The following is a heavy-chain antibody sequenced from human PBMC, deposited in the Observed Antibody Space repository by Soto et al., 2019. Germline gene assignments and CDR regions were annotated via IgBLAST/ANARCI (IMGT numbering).Heavy chain of an antibody. D-gene: IGHD6-19*01. J-gene: IGHJ4*02. Sequence: AASVKVSCKASGYTFTSYAMHWVRQAPGQRLEWMGWINAGNGNTKYSQKFQGRVTITRDTSASTAYMELSSLRSEDTAVYYCARATRIAVAAVYWGQGTLVTVSS. V-gene: IGHV1-3*01. CDR1: GYTFTSYA. CDR3: ARATRIAVAAVY. CDR2: INAGNGNT.